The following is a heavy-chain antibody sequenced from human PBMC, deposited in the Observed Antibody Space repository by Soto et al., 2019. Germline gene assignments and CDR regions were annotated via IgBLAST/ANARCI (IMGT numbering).Heavy chain of an antibody. CDR3: ARGQIYNTVS. Sequence: QVQLVQSGAEVKKPGASVKVSCKASGYTFTSYGISWVRQAPGQGLEWMGWISAYNGNTNYAPKLQGRDTMSTDTSTSTAYMELRSRRCDDPGVYYWARGQIYNTVSWVQGSPLTVSS. J-gene: IGHJ5*02. CDR2: ISAYNGNT. CDR1: GYTFTSYG. V-gene: IGHV1-18*01. D-gene: IGHD3-10*01.